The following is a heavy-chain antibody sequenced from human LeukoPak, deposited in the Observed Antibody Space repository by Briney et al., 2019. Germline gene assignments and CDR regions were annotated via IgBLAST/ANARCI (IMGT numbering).Heavy chain of an antibody. CDR3: ARGGRHFDWLLSPELDF. Sequence: PSETLSLTCTVSGGSISSYYWSWIRQPPGKGLEWIGYIYTSGSTNYNPSLKSRVTMSVDTSKNQFSLKLSSVTAADTAVYYCARGGRHFDWLLSPELDFWGQGPLVTVPS. CDR1: GGSISSYY. CDR2: IYTSGST. J-gene: IGHJ4*02. D-gene: IGHD3-9*01. V-gene: IGHV4-4*08.